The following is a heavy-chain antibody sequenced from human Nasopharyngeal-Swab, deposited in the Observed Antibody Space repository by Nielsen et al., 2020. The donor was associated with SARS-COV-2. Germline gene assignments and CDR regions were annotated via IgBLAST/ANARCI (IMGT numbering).Heavy chain of an antibody. CDR3: AKFPIVVVVAANAQDAFDI. CDR2: ISYDGSNK. Sequence: GGSLRLSCAASGFTFSSYGMHWVPQAPGKGLEWVAVISYDGSNKYYADSVKGRFTISRDNSKNTLYLQMNSLRAEDTAVYYCAKFPIVVVVAANAQDAFDIWGQGTMVTVSS. J-gene: IGHJ3*02. CDR1: GFTFSSYG. V-gene: IGHV3-30*18. D-gene: IGHD2-15*01.